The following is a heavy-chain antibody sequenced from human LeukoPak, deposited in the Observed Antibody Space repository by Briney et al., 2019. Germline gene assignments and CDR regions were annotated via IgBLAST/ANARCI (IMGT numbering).Heavy chain of an antibody. CDR2: IYYSGIT. J-gene: IGHJ3*02. V-gene: IGHV4-59*01. D-gene: IGHD4-17*01. Sequence: SETLSLTCTVSGGSISNYYWSWIRQPPGKGLEWIGYIYYSGITNYNPSLKSQVTISVDTSKDQFSLKLSSVTAADTAVYYCARDRRSTVTAFDIWGQGTMVTVSS. CDR3: ARDRRSTVTAFDI. CDR1: GGSISNYY.